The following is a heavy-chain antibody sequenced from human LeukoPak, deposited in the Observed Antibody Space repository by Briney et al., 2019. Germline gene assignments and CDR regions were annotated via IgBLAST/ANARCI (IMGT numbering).Heavy chain of an antibody. CDR3: ARNFHDYNSR. CDR2: RIGGT. V-gene: IGHV4-34*01. D-gene: IGHD5-24*01. CDR1: GGSFSDYY. J-gene: IGHJ4*02. Sequence: SETLSLTCAVSGGSFSDYYWTWRIGGTRYNASLESRVTMSIDTSQNQFSLKLNSVTAADTAVYYCARNFHDYNSRWGQGTLVTVSS.